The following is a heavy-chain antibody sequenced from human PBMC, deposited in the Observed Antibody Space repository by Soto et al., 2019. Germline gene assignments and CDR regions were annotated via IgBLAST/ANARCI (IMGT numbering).Heavy chain of an antibody. CDR1: GGTFSSYA. J-gene: IGHJ5*02. CDR3: AREAKLELHWFDP. Sequence: QVQLVQSGAEVKKPGSSVKVSCKASGGTFSSYAISWVRQAPGQGLEWMGGIIPIFGTANYAQKFQGRVTITADESTSPAYMELSSPRSEDTAVYYCAREAKLELHWFDPWGQGTLVTVSS. D-gene: IGHD1-7*01. CDR2: IIPIFGTA. V-gene: IGHV1-69*01.